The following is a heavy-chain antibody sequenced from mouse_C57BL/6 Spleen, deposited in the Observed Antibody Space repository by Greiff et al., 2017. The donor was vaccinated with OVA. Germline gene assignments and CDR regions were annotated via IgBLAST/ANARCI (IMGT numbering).Heavy chain of an antibody. CDR1: GYTFTSYW. D-gene: IGHD2-3*01. V-gene: IGHV1-52*01. CDR2: IDPSDSET. CDR3: ARCYDGYLDY. Sequence: VQLQQSGAELVRPGSSVKLSCKASGYTFTSYWMHWVKQRPIQGLEWIGNIDPSDSETHYNQKFKDKATLTVDKSSSTAYMQLSSLTSEDSAVYYCARCYDGYLDYWGQGTSVTVSS. J-gene: IGHJ4*01.